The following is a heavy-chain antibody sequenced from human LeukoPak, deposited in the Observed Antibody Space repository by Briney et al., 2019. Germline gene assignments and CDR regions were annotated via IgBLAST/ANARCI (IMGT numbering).Heavy chain of an antibody. Sequence: ASVKVSCTASGYTFTGYYMHWVRQAPGQGLEWMGRINPNSGGTNYAQSFQGRVTMTRDTSISTAYMELSRLRSDDTAVYYCAIDRRWLQLYDYWGQGTLVTVSS. CDR3: AIDRRWLQLYDY. V-gene: IGHV1-2*06. J-gene: IGHJ4*02. CDR1: GYTFTGYY. CDR2: INPNSGGT. D-gene: IGHD5-24*01.